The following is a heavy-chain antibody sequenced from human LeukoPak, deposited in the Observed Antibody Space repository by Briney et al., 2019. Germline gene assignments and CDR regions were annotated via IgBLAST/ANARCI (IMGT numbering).Heavy chain of an antibody. CDR2: ISSSSPTM. V-gene: IGHV3-11*01. CDR3: AREYTSGSYYIDY. Sequence: GGSLRLSCAASGFTFSDYYMSWIRQAPGKGLEWVSYISSSSPTMYCADSVKGRFSISRDNAKNSLYLQMNSLRAEDTAMYYCAREYTSGSYYIDYWGQGTLVTVSS. J-gene: IGHJ4*02. D-gene: IGHD3-10*01. CDR1: GFTFSDYY.